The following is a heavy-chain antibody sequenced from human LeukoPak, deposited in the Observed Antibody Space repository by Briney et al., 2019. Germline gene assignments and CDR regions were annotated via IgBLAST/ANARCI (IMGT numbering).Heavy chain of an antibody. D-gene: IGHD4-11*01. Sequence: PGGSLRLSCAASGFTFSSYSMNWVRQAPGKGLEWVSSISSSSSYIYYADSVKGRFTISRENAKNSLYLQMNSLRAEDTAVYYCARYTRDSNWSELGYYMDVWGKGTTVTVSS. CDR3: ARYTRDSNWSELGYYMDV. CDR2: ISSSSSYI. J-gene: IGHJ6*03. CDR1: GFTFSSYS. V-gene: IGHV3-21*01.